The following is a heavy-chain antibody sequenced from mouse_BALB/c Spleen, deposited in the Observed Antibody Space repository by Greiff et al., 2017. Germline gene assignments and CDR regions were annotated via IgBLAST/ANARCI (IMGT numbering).Heavy chain of an antibody. D-gene: IGHD2-2*01. J-gene: IGHJ4*01. Sequence: QVQLQQPGAELVKPGASVKLSCKASGYTFTSYWMHWVKQRPGQGLEWIGEINPSNGRTNYNEKFKSKATLTVDKSSSTAYMQLSSLTSEDSAVYYCARWVGYVYAMDYWGQGTSVTVSS. CDR3: ARWVGYVYAMDY. CDR1: GYTFTSYW. V-gene: IGHV1S81*02. CDR2: INPSNGRT.